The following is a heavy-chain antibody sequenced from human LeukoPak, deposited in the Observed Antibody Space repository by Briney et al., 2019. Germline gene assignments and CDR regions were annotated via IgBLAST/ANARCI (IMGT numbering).Heavy chain of an antibody. CDR2: TSSSGRII. CDR1: GFTFSDYY. Sequence: GGSLRLSCAASGFTFSDYYMSWIRQAPGKGLEWVSYTSSSGRIIYYADSVKGRFTISRDNAKNSLFLQMNSLRAEDTAVYYCASVHYYGMEVWGQGTTVTVSS. V-gene: IGHV3-11*01. CDR3: ASVHYYGMEV. J-gene: IGHJ6*02. D-gene: IGHD2-8*01.